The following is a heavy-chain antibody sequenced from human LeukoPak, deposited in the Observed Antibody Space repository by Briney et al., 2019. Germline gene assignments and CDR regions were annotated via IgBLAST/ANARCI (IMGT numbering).Heavy chain of an antibody. CDR3: ARTGHLTMVRGGPASPDY. V-gene: IGHV4-39*01. D-gene: IGHD3-10*01. Sequence: SETLSLTCTVSGGSISTSSYYWGWIRQPPGKELEWIGSIYHIGSTYYNPSLKSRVTISVVSSKNQFSLRLSSVTAADTAVYYCARTGHLTMVRGGPASPDYWGQGTLVTVSS. CDR1: GGSISTSSYY. J-gene: IGHJ4*02. CDR2: IYHIGST.